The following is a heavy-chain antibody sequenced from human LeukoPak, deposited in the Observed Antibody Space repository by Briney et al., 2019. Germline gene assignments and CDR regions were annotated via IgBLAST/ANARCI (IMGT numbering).Heavy chain of an antibody. CDR2: INPNSGGT. CDR3: ARAISITIFGVVIY. D-gene: IGHD3-3*01. CDR1: GYTFTGYY. Sequence: ASVKVSCKASGYTFTGYYMHWVRQAPGQGLEWMGRINPNSGGTNYAQKFQGRVTMTRDTSLSTAYMELSRLRSDDTAVYYCARAISITIFGVVIYWGQGTLVTVSS. J-gene: IGHJ4*02. V-gene: IGHV1-2*06.